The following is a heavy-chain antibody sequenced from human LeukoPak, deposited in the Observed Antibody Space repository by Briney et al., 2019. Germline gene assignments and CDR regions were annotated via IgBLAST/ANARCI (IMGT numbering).Heavy chain of an antibody. V-gene: IGHV4-39*07. Sequence: SETLSLTCTVSGGSISSSSYYWGWIRRPPGKGLEWIGSIYYSGSTNYNPSLKSRVTISVKTSKNQFSLKLSSVTAADTAVYYCARDELLNRNWFDPWGQGTLVTVSS. CDR1: GGSISSSSYY. CDR3: ARDELLNRNWFDP. CDR2: IYYSGST. D-gene: IGHD3-10*01. J-gene: IGHJ5*02.